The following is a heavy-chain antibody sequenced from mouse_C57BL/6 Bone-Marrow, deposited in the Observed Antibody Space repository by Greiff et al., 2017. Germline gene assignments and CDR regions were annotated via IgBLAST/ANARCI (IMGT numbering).Heavy chain of an antibody. CDR2: IDPENGDT. V-gene: IGHV14-4*01. CDR3: TLVSYEYAPAWFAY. J-gene: IGHJ3*01. CDR1: GFTIKGDY. Sequence: VQLQQSGAELVRPGASVKLSCTASGFTIKGDYMHWVKQRPEQGLEWIGWIDPENGDTEYASKFQGKATLTADTSSNTAYLQISSRTSEDTAVYYCTLVSYEYAPAWFAYWGQGTLVTVSA. D-gene: IGHD2-4*01.